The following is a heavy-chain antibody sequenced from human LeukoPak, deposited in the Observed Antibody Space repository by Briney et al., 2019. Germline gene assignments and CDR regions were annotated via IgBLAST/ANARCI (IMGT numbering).Heavy chain of an antibody. D-gene: IGHD4-17*01. CDR3: ARTTVTKFDAFDY. Sequence: SETLSLTCAVYGGSFSGYYWSWIRQPPGKGLEWIGEINHSGSTNYNPSLKSRVTISVDTSKNQFSLKLSPVTAADTAVYYCARTTVTKFDAFDYWGQGTLVTVSS. CDR2: INHSGST. J-gene: IGHJ4*02. CDR1: GGSFSGYY. V-gene: IGHV4-34*01.